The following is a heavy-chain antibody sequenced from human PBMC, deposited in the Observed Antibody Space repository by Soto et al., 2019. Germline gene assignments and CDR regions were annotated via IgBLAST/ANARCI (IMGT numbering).Heavy chain of an antibody. V-gene: IGHV4-30-2*01. CDR3: ARTMTTSGWFDP. Sequence: LSLTCAVSGGPITSGGYSWGWIRQPPGKGLEWIGYIYHSGGTYYNPSLKSRVTLSIDRTKKQFSLKLKSVTAADTAVYFCARTMTTSGWFDPWGQGTLVTVSS. CDR2: IYHSGGT. D-gene: IGHD4-17*01. J-gene: IGHJ5*02. CDR1: GGPITSGGYS.